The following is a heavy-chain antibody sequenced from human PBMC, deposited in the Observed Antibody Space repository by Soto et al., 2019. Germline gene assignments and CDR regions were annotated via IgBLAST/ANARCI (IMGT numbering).Heavy chain of an antibody. CDR3: PHRAALQGNWNGGYFDS. CDR2: IYWDDDK. V-gene: IGHV2-5*02. J-gene: IGHJ4*02. Sequence: QITLKESGPTRVKPTQTLTLTCIFSGFSLSTSGVGWVWIRQPPGKALVFLAVIYWDDDKRYSPSLKSRLTISKNTAHYRLTLRMTNMEPVDTATCYCPHRAALQGNWNGGYFDSWGQGTPVTVSS. CDR1: GFSLSTSGVG. D-gene: IGHD1-1*01.